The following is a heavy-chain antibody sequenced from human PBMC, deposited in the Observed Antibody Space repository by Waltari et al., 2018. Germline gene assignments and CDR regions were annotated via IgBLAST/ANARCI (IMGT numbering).Heavy chain of an antibody. CDR2: VFPPGDT. CDR3: ARDPKLSFEIRGVHFDV. J-gene: IGHJ6*04. V-gene: IGHV3-53*02. Sequence: EVALVESGGSVVQPGGSLRLSCAASGFIVSGDYMSWVRQAPGKGLEWVSAVFPPGDTRYADSVKGRFIISIDESKNTLLLDMTSLRVEDTATYYCARDPKLSFEIRGVHFDVWGKGTTVTVSS. D-gene: IGHD3-10*01. CDR1: GFIVSGDY.